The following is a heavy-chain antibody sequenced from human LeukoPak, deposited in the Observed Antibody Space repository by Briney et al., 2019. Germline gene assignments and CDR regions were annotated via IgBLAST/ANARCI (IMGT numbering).Heavy chain of an antibody. D-gene: IGHD6-19*01. CDR2: ISYDGSNK. J-gene: IGHJ4*02. CDR3: ARDAVAGTGYFDY. CDR1: GFTFSSYA. Sequence: GRSLRLSCAASGFTFSSYAMHWVRQAPGKGLEWVAVISYDGSNKYCADSVKGRFTISRDNSKNTLYLQMNSLRAEDTAVYYCARDAVAGTGYFDYWGQGTLVTVSS. V-gene: IGHV3-30*04.